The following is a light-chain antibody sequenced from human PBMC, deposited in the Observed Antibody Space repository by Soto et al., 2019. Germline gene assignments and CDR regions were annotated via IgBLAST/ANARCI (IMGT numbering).Light chain of an antibody. J-gene: IGKJ1*01. CDR3: QQYKSYGT. V-gene: IGKV1-5*01. CDR2: DAF. CDR1: QTISNW. Sequence: DIQMTQSPSTLSASVGDRVTITCRASQTISNWLAWYQQKPGKAPKLLIYDAFSLESGVPSRFSGSGSGTEFTLIISSLQPDDFATYYCQQYKSYGTFGQGTKVEIK.